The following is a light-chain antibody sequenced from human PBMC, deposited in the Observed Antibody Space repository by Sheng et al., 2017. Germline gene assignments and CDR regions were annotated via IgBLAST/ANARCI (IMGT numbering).Light chain of an antibody. Sequence: DIQMTQSPSSLSASVGDRVTITCRASQSINNFLNWYQQKPGRAPNLLIYAASSLQSGVPSRFSGSESGIDFTLTISSLQPEDFATYYCQQATSFPLTFGQGTRLEIK. J-gene: IGKJ5*01. CDR1: QSINNF. CDR3: QQATSFPLT. CDR2: AAS. V-gene: IGKV1-39*01.